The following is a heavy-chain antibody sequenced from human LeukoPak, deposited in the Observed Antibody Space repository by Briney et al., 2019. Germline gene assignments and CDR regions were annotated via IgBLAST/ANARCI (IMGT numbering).Heavy chain of an antibody. D-gene: IGHD3-10*01. CDR2: ISGGGVST. Sequence: PGGSLRLSCATSGFTFSSYAMSWVRQAPGKGLEWLSAISGGGVSTYYTDSVKGRFTISRDNSRNTLYLQMHSLRADDTAVYYCAKGWFGESLYYYYMDVWGKGTTVTVSS. V-gene: IGHV3-23*01. J-gene: IGHJ6*03. CDR1: GFTFSSYA. CDR3: AKGWFGESLYYYYMDV.